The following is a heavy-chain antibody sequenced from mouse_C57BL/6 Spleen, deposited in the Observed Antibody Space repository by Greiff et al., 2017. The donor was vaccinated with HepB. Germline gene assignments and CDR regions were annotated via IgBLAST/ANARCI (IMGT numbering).Heavy chain of an antibody. D-gene: IGHD1-1*01. Sequence: VQLQQSGPELVKPGASVKISCKASGYAFSSSWMNWVKQRPGKGLEWIGRIYPGDGDTNYNGKFKGKATLTADKSSSTAYMQLSSLTSEDSAVYFCARSYYGIWYFDVWGTGTTVTVSS. CDR1: GYAFSSSW. CDR3: ARSYYGIWYFDV. CDR2: IYPGDGDT. V-gene: IGHV1-82*01. J-gene: IGHJ1*03.